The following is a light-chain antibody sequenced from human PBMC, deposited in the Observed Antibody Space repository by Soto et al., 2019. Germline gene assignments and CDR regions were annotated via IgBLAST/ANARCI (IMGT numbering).Light chain of an antibody. CDR2: GAS. CDR3: QQYYSSPRA. Sequence: EIVLTQSPGTLSLSPGERATLSCRASQSVGNNYLAWHQQKPGQAPRLLIYGASSRATGIPDRFSGSGSGTDFTLTISRLEPEDLAMYYCQQYYSSPRAFGQGTKVEIK. CDR1: QSVGNNY. V-gene: IGKV3-20*01. J-gene: IGKJ1*01.